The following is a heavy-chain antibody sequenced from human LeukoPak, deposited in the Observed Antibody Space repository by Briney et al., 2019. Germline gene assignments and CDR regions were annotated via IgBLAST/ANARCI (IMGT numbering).Heavy chain of an antibody. Sequence: GGSLRLSCAASGFTFSNYWMTRVRQAPGKGPEWVANIKQDGSEKYYVDSVKGRFTISRDNAKNSLSLQMNSLRAEDTAVYYCARAVARGRKDYYYYYYMDVWGKGTTVIISS. CDR1: GFTFSNYW. D-gene: IGHD3-16*01. V-gene: IGHV3-7*04. CDR3: ARAVARGRKDYYYYYYMDV. CDR2: IKQDGSEK. J-gene: IGHJ6*03.